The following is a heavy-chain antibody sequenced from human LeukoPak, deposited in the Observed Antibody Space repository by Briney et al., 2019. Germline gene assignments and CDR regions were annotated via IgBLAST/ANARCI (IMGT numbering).Heavy chain of an antibody. D-gene: IGHD1-26*01. CDR2: INVDGSST. J-gene: IGHJ4*02. V-gene: IGHV3-74*01. Sequence: GGSLRLSCAASGFTFSNYWMHWVRHAPGKGLVWVSRINVDGSSTTYADPVKGRFTISRDNAKKTLYLQMNSLRVGDTAVYYCVRGYSGTYRSDYWGQGVLVTVSS. CDR1: GFTFSNYW. CDR3: VRGYSGTYRSDY.